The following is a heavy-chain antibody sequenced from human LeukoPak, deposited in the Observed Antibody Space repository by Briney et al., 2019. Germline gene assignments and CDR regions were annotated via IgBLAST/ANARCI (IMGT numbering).Heavy chain of an antibody. J-gene: IGHJ4*02. CDR1: GFTFSSYS. D-gene: IGHD6-19*01. CDR3: ARGDNSSGWYPRYFDY. Sequence: GGSLRLSCAASGFTFSSYSMNWVRQAPGKGLEWVSSISSSSSYIYYADSVKGRFTISRDNAKNSLYLQMNSLRAEDMAVYYCARGDNSSGWYPRYFDYWGQGTLVTVSS. CDR2: ISSSSSYI. V-gene: IGHV3-21*01.